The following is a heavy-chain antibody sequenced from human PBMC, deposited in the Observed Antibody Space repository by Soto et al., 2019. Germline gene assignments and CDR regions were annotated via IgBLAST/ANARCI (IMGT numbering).Heavy chain of an antibody. CDR1: GYTFTSYD. D-gene: IGHD6-13*01. V-gene: IGHV1-8*01. Sequence: ASVKVSCKASGYTFTSYDINWVRQAAGQGLEWMGWMNPSSGNTGYAQKFQGRVTMTRYTSINTAYMELNTLRSEDTAVYYCARGSSTWYGVSFDYWGQGTLVTVSS. CDR2: MNPSSGNT. J-gene: IGHJ4*02. CDR3: ARGSSTWYGVSFDY.